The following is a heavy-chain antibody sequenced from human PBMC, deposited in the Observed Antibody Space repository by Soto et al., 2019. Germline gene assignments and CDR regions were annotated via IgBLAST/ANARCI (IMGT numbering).Heavy chain of an antibody. Sequence: SETLSLTCTVSGGSISSSSYYWGWIRQPPGKGLEWIGSIYYSGSTYYNPSLKSRVTISVDTSKNQFSLKLSSVTAADTAVYYCARGGYSSGWAFAYRAQRTPVTGSS. CDR3: ARGGYSSGWAFAY. J-gene: IGHJ4*02. CDR2: IYYSGST. CDR1: GGSISSSSYY. D-gene: IGHD6-19*01. V-gene: IGHV4-39*01.